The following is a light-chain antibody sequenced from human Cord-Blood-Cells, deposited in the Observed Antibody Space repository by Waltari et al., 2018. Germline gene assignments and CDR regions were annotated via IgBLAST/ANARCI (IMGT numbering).Light chain of an antibody. CDR3: QQRSNWPPFT. V-gene: IGKV3-11*01. J-gene: IGKJ3*01. CDR2: DAS. Sequence: EIVLTQSPATLSLSPGERATLSCRASQSVSSYLAWYQQKPGQDPSLLIYDASNRATGIPARFSGSGSGTDFTLTISSLEPEDFAVYYCQQRSNWPPFTFGPGTKVDIK. CDR1: QSVSSY.